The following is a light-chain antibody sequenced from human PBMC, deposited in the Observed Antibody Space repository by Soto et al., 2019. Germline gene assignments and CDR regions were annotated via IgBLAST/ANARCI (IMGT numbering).Light chain of an antibody. CDR3: LQDYNYPWT. J-gene: IGKJ1*01. CDR1: QSISTD. V-gene: IGKV1-6*01. Sequence: IQMTQSPSSLSASVGDRVTITCRASQSISTDLGWYQQKPGKAPKLLIYAASSLQSGVPSRFSGSGSGTDFTLTISSLQPEDFATYYCLQDYNYPWTFGQGTKVDIK. CDR2: AAS.